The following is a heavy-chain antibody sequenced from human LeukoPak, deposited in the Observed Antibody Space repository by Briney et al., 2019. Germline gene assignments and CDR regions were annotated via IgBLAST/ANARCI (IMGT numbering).Heavy chain of an antibody. D-gene: IGHD4-17*01. J-gene: IGHJ4*02. V-gene: IGHV4-34*01. CDR1: GGSFSGYY. CDR3: GRGTFYGDYVDY. CDR2: INHSGST. Sequence: KPSETLSLTCAAYGGSFSGYYWSWIRQPPGKGLEWIGEINHSGSTHYNPSLRSRVAISVDTSKDQFSLKLSSVTAADTAVYYCGRGTFYGDYVDYWGQGTLVTVSS.